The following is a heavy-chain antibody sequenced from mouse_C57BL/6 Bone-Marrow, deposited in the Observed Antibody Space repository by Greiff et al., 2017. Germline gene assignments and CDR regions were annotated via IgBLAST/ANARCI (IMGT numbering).Heavy chain of an antibody. V-gene: IGHV5-17*01. CDR3: ARGDYDGDWYFDV. J-gene: IGHJ1*03. CDR2: ISSGSSTI. D-gene: IGHD2-4*01. CDR1: GFTFSDYG. Sequence: VQLKESGGGLVKPGGSLKLSCAASGFTFSDYGMHWVRQAPEKGLEWVAYISSGSSTIYYADTVKGRFTISRDNAKNTLFLQMTSLRSEDTAMYYCARGDYDGDWYFDVWGTGTTVTVSS.